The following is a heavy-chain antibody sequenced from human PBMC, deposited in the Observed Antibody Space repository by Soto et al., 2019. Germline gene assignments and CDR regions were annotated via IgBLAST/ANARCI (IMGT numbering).Heavy chain of an antibody. CDR3: ARDVLSIAAAPETHGMDV. D-gene: IGHD6-13*01. CDR2: TYYRSKWYN. Sequence: PSQTLSLTCAISGDSVSSNSAAWNWIRQSPSRGLEWLGRTYYRSKWYNDYAVPVKSRITINPDTSKNQFSLQLNSVTPEDTAVYYCARDVLSIAAAPETHGMDVWGQGTTVTVSS. CDR1: GDSVSSNSAA. V-gene: IGHV6-1*01. J-gene: IGHJ6*02.